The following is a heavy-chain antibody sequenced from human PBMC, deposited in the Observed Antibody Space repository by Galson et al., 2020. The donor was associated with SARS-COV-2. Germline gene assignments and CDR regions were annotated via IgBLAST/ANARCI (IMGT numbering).Heavy chain of an antibody. CDR3: ARDLLTEVGAEVY. D-gene: IGHD1-26*01. Sequence: ASVKVSCKASGYTFTGYYMHWVRQAPGQGLEWMGWINPNSGGTNYAQKFQGRVTMTRDTSISTAYMELSRLRSDDTAVYYCARDLLTEVGAEVYWGQGTLVTVSS. CDR2: INPNSGGT. CDR1: GYTFTGYY. J-gene: IGHJ4*02. V-gene: IGHV1-2*02.